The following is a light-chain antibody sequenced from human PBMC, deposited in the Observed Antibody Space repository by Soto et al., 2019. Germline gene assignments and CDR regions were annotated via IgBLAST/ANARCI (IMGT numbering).Light chain of an antibody. Sequence: EIVMTQSPATLSVSPGERATLSCRASQSVSSNLAWYQQKPGQAPRLLIYGASTRATGIPARFSGSGSGTEFPLTISSLQSEDFAVYYCHQYNNWPLTFGPGTKVHIK. V-gene: IGKV3-15*01. CDR1: QSVSSN. J-gene: IGKJ3*01. CDR3: HQYNNWPLT. CDR2: GAS.